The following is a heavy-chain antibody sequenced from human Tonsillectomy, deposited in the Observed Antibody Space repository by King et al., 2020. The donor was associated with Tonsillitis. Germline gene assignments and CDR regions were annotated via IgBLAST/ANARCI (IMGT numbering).Heavy chain of an antibody. D-gene: IGHD6-13*01. V-gene: IGHV3-21*01. CDR1: GFTFSTYS. CDR2: ITSSSHYI. J-gene: IGHJ6*02. Sequence: VQLMESGGGLVKPGGSLRLSCAASGFTFSTYSMNWVRQAPGKGLEWVSSITSSSHYIYYADSVKGRFTISRDNAKNSLFLQMSSLRAEDTAVYYCARGPAAAGTFAMDVWGQGTTVTVSS. CDR3: ARGPAAAGTFAMDV.